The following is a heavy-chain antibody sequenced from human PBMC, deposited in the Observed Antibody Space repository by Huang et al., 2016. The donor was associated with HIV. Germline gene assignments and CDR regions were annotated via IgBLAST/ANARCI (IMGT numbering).Heavy chain of an antibody. CDR1: GGTFSTNA. Sequence: QVQLVQSGAEVKRPGASVKVSCRASGGTFSTNAVSWVRQPPGQGLEWMGGIIPMFGTTKYAQRFQGKVTITADESSSTVYMELSSLRSDDTAVYYCARQPYCGGDCAHYYYFYMDVWGKGTTVTVSS. CDR2: IIPMFGTT. D-gene: IGHD2-21*02. J-gene: IGHJ6*03. V-gene: IGHV1-69*13. CDR3: ARQPYCGGDCAHYYYFYMDV.